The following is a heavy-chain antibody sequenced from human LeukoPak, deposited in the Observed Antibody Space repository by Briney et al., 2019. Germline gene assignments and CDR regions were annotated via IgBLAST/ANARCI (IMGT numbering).Heavy chain of an antibody. J-gene: IGHJ4*02. V-gene: IGHV1-2*02. CDR3: ARGAYSSGPQGDY. CDR1: GYTFTGYY. D-gene: IGHD6-19*01. CDR2: INPNTGGT. Sequence: GASVKVSCKASGYTFTGYYLHWVRQAPGQGLEWKGWINPNTGGTNYAQKFQDRVTMTRDTSISTAYMELSRLRSDDTAVYYCARGAYSSGPQGDYWGQGTLVIVSS.